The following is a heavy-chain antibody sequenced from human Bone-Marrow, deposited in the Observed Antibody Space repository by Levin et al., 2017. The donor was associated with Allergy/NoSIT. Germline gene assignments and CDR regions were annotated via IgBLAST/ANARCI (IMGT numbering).Heavy chain of an antibody. J-gene: IGHJ4*02. CDR1: GFTFSSYA. CDR3: ANDPVVVTAEAFDY. V-gene: IGHV3-23*01. D-gene: IGHD2-21*02. Sequence: GESLKISCAASGFTFSSYAMSWVRQAPGKGLEWVSAISGSGGSTYYADSVKGRFTISRDNSKNTLYLQMNSLRAEDTAVYYCANDPVVVTAEAFDYWGQGTLVTVSS. CDR2: ISGSGGST.